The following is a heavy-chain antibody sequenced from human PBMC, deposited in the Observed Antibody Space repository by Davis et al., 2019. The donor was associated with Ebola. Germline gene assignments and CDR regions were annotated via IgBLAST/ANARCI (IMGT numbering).Heavy chain of an antibody. J-gene: IGHJ4*02. CDR3: ARERIPARTRHFDY. Sequence: PGGSLRLSCAASGFPFSSYAMHWVRQAPGKGLEWVAVISYDGSNKYYADSVKGRFTISRDNSKNTLYLQMNSLRAEDTAVYYCARERIPARTRHFDYWGQGTLVTVSS. V-gene: IGHV3-30*04. CDR1: GFPFSSYA. CDR2: ISYDGSNK. D-gene: IGHD1-14*01.